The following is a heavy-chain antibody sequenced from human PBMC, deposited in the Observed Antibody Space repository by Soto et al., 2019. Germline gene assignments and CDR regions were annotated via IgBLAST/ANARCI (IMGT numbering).Heavy chain of an antibody. V-gene: IGHV4-31*03. Sequence: PSETLSLTCTVSGGSISSGGFYWSWIRQHPGKGLEWIGYIYYSGSTYYNPSLKSRVTISADTSKNQFSLKLSSVTAADTAVYYCGVLRYFDWSNWFDPWGQGTLVTVSS. J-gene: IGHJ5*02. CDR2: IYYSGST. CDR1: GGSISSGGFY. D-gene: IGHD3-9*01. CDR3: GVLRYFDWSNWFDP.